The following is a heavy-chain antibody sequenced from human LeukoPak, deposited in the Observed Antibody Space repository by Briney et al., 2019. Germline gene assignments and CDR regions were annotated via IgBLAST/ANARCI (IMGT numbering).Heavy chain of an antibody. CDR2: IYSSGST. V-gene: IGHV4-59*08. J-gene: IGHJ4*02. CDR3: ARHGLKLVGASTSYFDN. CDR1: GGSISNNY. Sequence: SDTLSLTCTVCGGSISNNYWSWIRQSPGKGLEWIGYIYSSGSTDYNPPLKSRVTLSVDTSKNQFSLKLNSMTAADTAVYYCARHGLKLVGASTSYFDNWGAGILVTVSS. D-gene: IGHD1-26*01.